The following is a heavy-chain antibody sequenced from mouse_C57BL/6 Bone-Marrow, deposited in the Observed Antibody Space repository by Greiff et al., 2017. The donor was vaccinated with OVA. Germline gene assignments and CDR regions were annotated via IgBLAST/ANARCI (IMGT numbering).Heavy chain of an antibody. Sequence: VKLMESGAELVRPGASVKLSCKASGYTFTDYYINWVKQRPGQGLEWIARIYPGSGNTYYNEKFKGKATLTAEKSSSTAYMQLSSLTSEDSAVYFCAHYYEGFYAMDYWGQGTSVTVSS. V-gene: IGHV1-76*01. J-gene: IGHJ4*01. CDR2: IYPGSGNT. D-gene: IGHD1-2*01. CDR1: GYTFTDYY. CDR3: AHYYEGFYAMDY.